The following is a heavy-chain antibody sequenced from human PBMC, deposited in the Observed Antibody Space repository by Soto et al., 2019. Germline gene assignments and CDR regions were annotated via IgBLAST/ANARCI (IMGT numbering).Heavy chain of an antibody. CDR2: INPKTGDT. CDR3: PTGTNGTTGWYHP. V-gene: IGHV1-2*02. Sequence: QVQLVQSGTEVKKPGASVTVSCKSSGYTFTDFYLHWLRQAPGQGLEWVGWINPKTGDTKSSQKFQGRVTMSRDTSVSTAYIDLTRLTSDDTALYYWPTGTNGTTGWYHPWGQGTRVTVSS. D-gene: IGHD1-1*01. J-gene: IGHJ5*02. CDR1: GYTFTDFY.